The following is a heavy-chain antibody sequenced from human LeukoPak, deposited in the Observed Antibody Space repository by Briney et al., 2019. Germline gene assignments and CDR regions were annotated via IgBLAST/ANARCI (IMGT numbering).Heavy chain of an antibody. Sequence: KPSETLSLTCAVYGGSFSGYYWSWIRQPPGKGLEWIGYIYYSGSTNYNPSLKSRVTISVDTSKNQFSLKLSSVTAADTAVYYCARLEYSSGWYGRGYYFDYWGQGTLVTVSS. V-gene: IGHV4-59*08. D-gene: IGHD6-19*01. CDR1: GGSFSGYY. J-gene: IGHJ4*02. CDR2: IYYSGST. CDR3: ARLEYSSGWYGRGYYFDY.